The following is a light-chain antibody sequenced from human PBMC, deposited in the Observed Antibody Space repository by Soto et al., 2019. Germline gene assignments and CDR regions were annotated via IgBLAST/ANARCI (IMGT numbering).Light chain of an antibody. CDR2: EVS. Sequence: QSALTQPPSASGSPGQSVTISCTGTSSDVGNYNYVSWYHQYPGKAPKLMIYEVSKRPSGIPDRFSGSKSGNTASLTVSGLQTEDEADYYCTSYAAGKNVVFGGGTKLTVL. CDR1: SSDVGNYNY. J-gene: IGLJ3*02. CDR3: TSYAAGKNVV. V-gene: IGLV2-8*01.